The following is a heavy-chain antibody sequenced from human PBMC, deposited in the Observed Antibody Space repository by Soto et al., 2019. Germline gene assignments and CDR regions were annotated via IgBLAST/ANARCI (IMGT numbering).Heavy chain of an antibody. Sequence: QVQLQQWGAGLLKPSETLSLTCAVYGGSFSGYYWSWIRQPPGKGLEWIGEINHSGSTNYNPSLKSRVTISVDTSKNQFSLKLSSVTAADTAVYYCARVLTVADHYYYYGMDVWGQGTTLTVSS. CDR3: ARVLTVADHYYYYGMDV. J-gene: IGHJ6*02. D-gene: IGHD6-19*01. CDR1: GGSFSGYY. CDR2: INHSGST. V-gene: IGHV4-34*01.